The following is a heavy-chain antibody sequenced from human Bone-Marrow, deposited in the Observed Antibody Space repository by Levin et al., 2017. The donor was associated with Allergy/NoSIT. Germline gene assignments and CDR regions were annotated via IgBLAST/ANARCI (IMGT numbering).Heavy chain of an antibody. J-gene: IGHJ6*02. V-gene: IGHV1-24*01. CDR3: ATDWPVIVGANYGMDV. D-gene: IGHD1-26*01. Sequence: PGESLKISCKVSGYTLTELSMHWVRQAPGKGLEWMGGFDPEDGETIYAQKFQGRVTMTEDTSTDTAYMELSSLRSEDTAVYYCATDWPVIVGANYGMDVWGQGTTVTVSS. CDR2: FDPEDGET. CDR1: GYTLTELS.